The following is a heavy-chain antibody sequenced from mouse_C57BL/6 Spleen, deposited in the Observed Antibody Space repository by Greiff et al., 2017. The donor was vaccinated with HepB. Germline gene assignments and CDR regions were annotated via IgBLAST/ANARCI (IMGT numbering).Heavy chain of an antibody. D-gene: IGHD2-1*01. CDR2: IWTGGGT. CDR1: GFSLTSYA. Sequence: VKVVESGPGLVAPSQSLSITCTVSGFSLTSYAISWVRQPPGKGLEWLGVIWTGGGTNYNSALKSRLSISKDNSKSQVFLKMNSLQTDDTARYYCARNEGNYVGYFDVWGTGTTVTVSS. J-gene: IGHJ1*03. V-gene: IGHV2-9-1*01. CDR3: ARNEGNYVGYFDV.